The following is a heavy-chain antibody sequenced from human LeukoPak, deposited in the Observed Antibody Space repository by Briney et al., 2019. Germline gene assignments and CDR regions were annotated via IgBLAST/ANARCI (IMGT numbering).Heavy chain of an antibody. CDR1: GGSISDYY. Sequence: SKTLSLTCTVSGGSISDYYWSWIRQPPGKGLEWIGYIYYSGSTNYNPSLKSRVTISIDTSKNQFSLKVNSVAAADTAVYYCARRHPQQWLVSRRPGWYFDLWGRGTLVTVSS. J-gene: IGHJ2*01. CDR2: IYYSGST. D-gene: IGHD6-19*01. CDR3: ARRHPQQWLVSRRPGWYFDL. V-gene: IGHV4-59*08.